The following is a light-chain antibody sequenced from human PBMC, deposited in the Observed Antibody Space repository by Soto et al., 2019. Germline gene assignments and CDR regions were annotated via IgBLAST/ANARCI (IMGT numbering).Light chain of an antibody. V-gene: IGKV3-15*01. Sequence: EIVMTQSPGTLSVSPGERATLSCRASQSVRSNLAWYQQKPGQAPRLVIYGASTRATGVPARFSGSGFETEFTLTISSLQSEDFAVYYCQQYNNWPPITVGQGTRLEIK. CDR3: QQYNNWPPIT. CDR2: GAS. CDR1: QSVRSN. J-gene: IGKJ5*01.